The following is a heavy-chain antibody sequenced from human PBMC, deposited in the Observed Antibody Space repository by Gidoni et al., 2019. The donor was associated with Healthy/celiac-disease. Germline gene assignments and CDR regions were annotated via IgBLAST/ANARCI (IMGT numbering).Heavy chain of an antibody. CDR3: AKDTSITIFGVVTPDAFDI. J-gene: IGHJ3*02. Sequence: QVQLVESGGGVVQPGRSLRLSCAASGFTFSSYGLHWVRQAPGKGLEWVAVISYDGSNKYYADSVKGRFTISRDNSKNTLYLQMNSLRAEDTAVYYCAKDTSITIFGVVTPDAFDIWGQGTMVTVSS. CDR2: ISYDGSNK. CDR1: GFTFSSYG. V-gene: IGHV3-30*18. D-gene: IGHD3-3*01.